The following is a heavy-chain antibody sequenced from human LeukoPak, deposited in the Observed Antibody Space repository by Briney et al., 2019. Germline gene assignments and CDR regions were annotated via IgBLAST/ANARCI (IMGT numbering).Heavy chain of an antibody. CDR1: GFTFSNAW. V-gene: IGHV3-15*01. J-gene: IGHJ6*02. Sequence: GGSLRLSCAASGFTFSNAWMSWVRQAPGKGLEWVGRIKSKTDGGTTDYAAPVKGRFTISRDDSKNTLYLQMNSLKTEDTAVYYCTRSVVVPAAMLGYYYYYGMDVWGQGTTVTVSS. D-gene: IGHD2-2*01. CDR3: TRSVVVPAAMLGYYYYYGMDV. CDR2: IKSKTDGGTT.